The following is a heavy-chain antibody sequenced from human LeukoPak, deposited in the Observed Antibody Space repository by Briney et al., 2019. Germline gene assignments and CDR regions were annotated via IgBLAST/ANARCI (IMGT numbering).Heavy chain of an antibody. J-gene: IGHJ4*02. CDR1: GGSISSSSYY. V-gene: IGHV4-39*01. CDR3: ARGFSYYQGFDY. CDR2: IYYSGST. Sequence: SETLSHTCTVSGGSISSSSYYWGWIRQPPGKGLEWIGSIYYSGSTYYNPSLKSRVTISVDTSKNQFSLKLGSVTAADTAVYYCARGFSYYQGFDYWGQGTLVTVSS. D-gene: IGHD1-26*01.